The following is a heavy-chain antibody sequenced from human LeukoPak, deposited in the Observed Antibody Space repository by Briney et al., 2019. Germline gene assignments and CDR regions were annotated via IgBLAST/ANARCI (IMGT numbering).Heavy chain of an antibody. V-gene: IGHV3-21*01. D-gene: IGHD3-9*01. CDR1: GFTFSSYS. CDR2: ISSSSSYI. J-gene: IGHJ4*02. CDR3: ARDHEKGFFDWLRQALYFDY. Sequence: PGGSLRLSCAASGFTFSSYSMNWVRQAPGKGLEWVSSISSSSSYIYYADSVKGRFTISRDNAKNSLYLQMNSLRAEDTAVYYCARDHEKGFFDWLRQALYFDYRGQGTLVTVSS.